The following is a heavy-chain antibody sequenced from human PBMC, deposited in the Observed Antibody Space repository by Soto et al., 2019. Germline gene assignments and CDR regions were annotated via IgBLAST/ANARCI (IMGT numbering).Heavy chain of an antibody. CDR1: GYTFTSYG. V-gene: IGHV1-18*01. CDR3: ARSSSHDVSQQLGQDAFDI. D-gene: IGHD6-13*01. Sequence: QVQLVQSGAEVKKPGASVKVSCQASGYTFTSYGISWVRQAPGQGLEWMGWISAYNGNTNYAQKLQGRVTLTTGTATSTADMELRRLRTDDTAVYYGARSSSHDVSQQLGQDAFDIWGQGTMVTVSS. CDR2: ISAYNGNT. J-gene: IGHJ3*02.